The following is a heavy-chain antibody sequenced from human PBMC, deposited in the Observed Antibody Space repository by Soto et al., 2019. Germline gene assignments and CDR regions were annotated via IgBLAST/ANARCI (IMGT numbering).Heavy chain of an antibody. V-gene: IGHV5-51*01. CDR3: ARKDKSGYFNWFDP. Sequence: ESLKISCRTSGYRFTSYWIAWVRQMPGKGLEWMGIIFPSDSDTRYSPSCQGQVTISADRSTSTVFLQWASLKASDTAVYFCARKDKSGYFNWFDPWGQGTLVTVSS. CDR1: GYRFTSYW. CDR2: IFPSDSDT. D-gene: IGHD3-22*01. J-gene: IGHJ5*02.